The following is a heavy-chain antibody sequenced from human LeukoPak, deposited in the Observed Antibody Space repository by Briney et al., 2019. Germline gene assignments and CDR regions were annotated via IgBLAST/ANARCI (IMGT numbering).Heavy chain of an antibody. V-gene: IGHV3-23*01. CDR3: AKGYNYAYEY. J-gene: IGHJ4*02. D-gene: IGHD5-18*01. Sequence: PGGSPRLSCAASGFTFSSYCMSWVRLAPGRGLEWVSGITGSGIDMEYADSVKGRFTVSRDNSKSTLYLQMTSLRAEDTAVYYCAKGYNYAYEYWGQGTLVTVSS. CDR1: GFTFSSYC. CDR2: ITGSGIDM.